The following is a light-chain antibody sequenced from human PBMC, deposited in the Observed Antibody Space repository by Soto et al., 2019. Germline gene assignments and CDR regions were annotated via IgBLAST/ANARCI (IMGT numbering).Light chain of an antibody. Sequence: EIVLTQSPATLSSFPGDRVTLSCRASQYINTRLAWYQHRPGQAPRLLICQTSIRAAGIPARFSASGTGTDITLTISDVQPEDFAVYYCHQRQSWPRTFGQGTKVDIK. CDR2: QTS. J-gene: IGKJ1*01. CDR3: HQRQSWPRT. CDR1: QYINTR. V-gene: IGKV3-11*01.